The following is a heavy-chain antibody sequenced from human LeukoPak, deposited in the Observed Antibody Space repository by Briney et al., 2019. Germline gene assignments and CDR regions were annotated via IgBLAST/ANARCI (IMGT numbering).Heavy chain of an antibody. J-gene: IGHJ6*03. CDR1: GGTFSSYA. Sequence: SVKVSCKASGGTFSSYAISWVRQAPGQGLEWMGGIIPIVGTANYAQKFQGRVTITTDESTSTAYMELSSLRSEDTAVYYCASDGPPFGVRPWNYYYYMAVWGKGTTVTVSS. D-gene: IGHD3-3*01. V-gene: IGHV1-69*05. CDR2: IIPIVGTA. CDR3: ASDGPPFGVRPWNYYYYMAV.